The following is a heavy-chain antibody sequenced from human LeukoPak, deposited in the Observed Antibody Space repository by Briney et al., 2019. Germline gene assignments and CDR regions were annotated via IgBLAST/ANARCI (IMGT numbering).Heavy chain of an antibody. Sequence: GGSLRLSCTASGFNFNDYAMHWVRQASGQGLEWVSGINWNGGRTGYADSVKGRFTISRDNAKNSLYLQMNSLRAEDMALYCCAKDIDSSGWYVFDYWGQGTLVTVSS. J-gene: IGHJ4*02. V-gene: IGHV3-9*03. D-gene: IGHD6-19*01. CDR3: AKDIDSSGWYVFDY. CDR2: INWNGGRT. CDR1: GFNFNDYA.